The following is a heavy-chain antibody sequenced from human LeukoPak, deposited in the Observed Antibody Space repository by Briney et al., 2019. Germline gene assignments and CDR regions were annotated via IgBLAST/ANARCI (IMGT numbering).Heavy chain of an antibody. CDR3: VRGLSGVSSWYFDL. CDR2: LHSGGHT. V-gene: IGHV3-23*01. D-gene: IGHD7-27*01. CDR1: GFTFSSYA. J-gene: IGHJ2*01. Sequence: TGGSLRLSCAASGFTFSSYAMSWVRQAPGKGLVWVSALHSGGHTFYADSVRGRFSISRDISKNALYLQMNNLGPEDTALYYCVRGLSGVSSWYFDLWGRGTLVSVS.